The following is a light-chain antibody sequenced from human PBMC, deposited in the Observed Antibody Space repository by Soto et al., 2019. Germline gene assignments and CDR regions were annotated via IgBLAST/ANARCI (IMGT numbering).Light chain of an antibody. J-gene: IGKJ1*01. Sequence: DIQMTQSPSTLSASVGDRVTITCRASQSITSWLAWYQQKPGKAPKLLMYDASSLHSGVPSRFSGSGSGTEFTLTISSLQPDDFATYYCQHYNSYSEAFGQGTKVDIK. V-gene: IGKV1-5*01. CDR1: QSITSW. CDR3: QHYNSYSEA. CDR2: DAS.